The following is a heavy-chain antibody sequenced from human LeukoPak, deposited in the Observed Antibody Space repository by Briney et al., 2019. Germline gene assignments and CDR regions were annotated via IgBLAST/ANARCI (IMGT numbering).Heavy chain of an antibody. D-gene: IGHD6-19*01. CDR1: GVAISRGGYA. CDR3: VRGRYSSGWFKDKNWFDP. V-gene: IGHV4-30-4*07. Sequence: SETLSLTCGVSGVAISRGGYAWNWIRQPPGKGLEWIAYIYHSGTAYYNPSLKSRATISVDTSKHQFSLKLSSVTAADTAVYYCVRGRYSSGWFKDKNWFDPWGQGIPVTVSS. CDR2: IYHSGTA. J-gene: IGHJ5*02.